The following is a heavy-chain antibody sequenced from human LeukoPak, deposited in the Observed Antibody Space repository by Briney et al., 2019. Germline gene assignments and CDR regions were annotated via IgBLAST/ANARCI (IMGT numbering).Heavy chain of an antibody. CDR3: ARGLSWLPAAIRDAFHI. J-gene: IGHJ3*02. D-gene: IGHD2-2*01. CDR1: GGTFSSYA. CDR2: IIPIFGTT. Sequence: GASVKVSCKASGGTFSSYAISWVRQAPGQGPEWMGGIIPIFGTTNYAQKFQGRVTITADESTSTVSMELSSLRSEDTALYYCARGLSWLPAAIRDAFHIWGQGTMVTVSS. V-gene: IGHV1-69*01.